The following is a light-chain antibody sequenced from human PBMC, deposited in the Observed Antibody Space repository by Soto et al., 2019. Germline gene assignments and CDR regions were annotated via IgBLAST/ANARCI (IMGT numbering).Light chain of an antibody. CDR2: GAS. CDR1: QSVSSSY. J-gene: IGKJ1*01. Sequence: EIELTQSPATLSLSPGERATLSCGASQSVSSSYLAWYQQRPGQAPRLLIYGASSRATGIPDRFSGSGSGTDFTLTISRLEPEDFAVYYCQQYTGSPWTFGQGTKVEIK. CDR3: QQYTGSPWT. V-gene: IGKV3-20*01.